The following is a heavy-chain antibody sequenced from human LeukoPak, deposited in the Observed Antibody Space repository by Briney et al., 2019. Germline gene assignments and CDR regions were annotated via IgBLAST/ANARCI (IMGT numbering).Heavy chain of an antibody. Sequence: PSEALSLTCTVSGGSISSSSYYWGWIRQPPGKGLEWIGSIYYSGSTYYNPSLKSRVTISVATSKNQFSLKLSSVTAADTAVYYCATMPYYYDSSDDAFDIWGQGTMVTVSS. CDR1: GGSISSSSYY. CDR3: ATMPYYYDSSDDAFDI. J-gene: IGHJ3*02. V-gene: IGHV4-39*07. D-gene: IGHD3-22*01. CDR2: IYYSGST.